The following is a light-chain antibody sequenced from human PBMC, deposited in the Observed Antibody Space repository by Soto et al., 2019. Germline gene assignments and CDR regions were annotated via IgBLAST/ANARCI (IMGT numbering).Light chain of an antibody. V-gene: IGKV3-15*01. CDR1: QSVSSN. J-gene: IGKJ1*01. CDR3: QQYNNWPRT. CDR2: GAS. Sequence: EIVMTQSPATLSVSPGERAILSCRASQSVSSNLAWYQQKPGQAPRLLIYGASTRATGIPARFSGSGSGTEFTLTLSSLQSEDFAVYYCQQYNNWPRTFGQGTKVEIK.